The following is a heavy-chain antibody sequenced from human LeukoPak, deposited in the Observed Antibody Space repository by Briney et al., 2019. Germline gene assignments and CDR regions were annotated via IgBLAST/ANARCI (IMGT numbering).Heavy chain of an antibody. J-gene: IGHJ6*03. CDR2: IYYSGST. CDR1: GGSISSYY. D-gene: IGHD3-10*01. Sequence: SGTLSLTXTVSGGSISSYYWSWIRQTPGKGLEWIGSIYYSGSTYYNPSPKSRVTISVDTSKNQFSLKLSSVTAADTAVYYCASYSYYYYYMDVWGKGTTVTVSS. CDR3: ASYSYYYYYMDV. V-gene: IGHV4-59*05.